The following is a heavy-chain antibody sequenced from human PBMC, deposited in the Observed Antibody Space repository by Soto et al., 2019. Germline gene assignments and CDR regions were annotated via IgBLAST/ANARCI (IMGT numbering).Heavy chain of an antibody. CDR1: GYTFSSYH. CDR2: ISAYSGNK. J-gene: IGHJ4*02. V-gene: IGHV1-18*01. Sequence: QVQLVQSGAEVKKPGASVKVSCKASGYTFSSYHISWVRQAPGQGLEWMGWISAYSGNKNYAQKLQGRVNMPTDTSTSTAYMELRSLRSYDTAVYYCARDGPPTDYWGQGTLVTVSS. CDR3: ARDGPPTDY.